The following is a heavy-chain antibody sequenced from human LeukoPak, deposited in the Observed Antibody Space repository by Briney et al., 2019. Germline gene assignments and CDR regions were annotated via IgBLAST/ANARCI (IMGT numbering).Heavy chain of an antibody. D-gene: IGHD3-10*01. V-gene: IGHV3-9*03. CDR2: ISWNSGSI. J-gene: IGHJ4*02. CDR3: AKARNYYGSGSPSLFDY. CDR1: GFTFDDYA. Sequence: GGSLRLSCAASGFTFDDYAMHWVRQAPGKGLEWVSGISWNSGSIGYADSVKGQFTISRDNAKNSLYLQMNSLRAEDMALYYCAKARNYYGSGSPSLFDYWGQGTLVTVSS.